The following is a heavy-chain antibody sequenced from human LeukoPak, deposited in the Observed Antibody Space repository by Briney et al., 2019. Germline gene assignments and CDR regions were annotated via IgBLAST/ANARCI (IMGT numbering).Heavy chain of an antibody. D-gene: IGHD4-23*01. CDR2: IYYSGST. CDR3: ARYYGGGSYWYFDL. CDR1: GDSINTYY. Sequence: SETLSLTCTVSGDSINTYYWSWIRQPPGKGLEWIGYIYYSGSTNYNPSLKSRVTISVDTSKNQFSLKLSSVTAADTAVYYCARYYGGGSYWYFDLWGRGTLVTVSS. J-gene: IGHJ2*01. V-gene: IGHV4-59*01.